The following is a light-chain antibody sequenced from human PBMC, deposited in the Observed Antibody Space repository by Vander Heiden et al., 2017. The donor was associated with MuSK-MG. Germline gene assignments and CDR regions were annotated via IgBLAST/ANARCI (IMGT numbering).Light chain of an antibody. CDR3: QQYGSSLFT. V-gene: IGKV3-20*01. CDR2: GAS. J-gene: IGKJ3*01. CDR1: QSVSSCY. Sequence: ENVLKQSPCTLSSSPGERATLSCRASQSVSSCYLCWYQQKPGQPPRLLFYGASIRATGIPDIFSGSGSGTVFTLTISRLEPEVFAVYYCQQYGSSLFTFGHGTKVDIK.